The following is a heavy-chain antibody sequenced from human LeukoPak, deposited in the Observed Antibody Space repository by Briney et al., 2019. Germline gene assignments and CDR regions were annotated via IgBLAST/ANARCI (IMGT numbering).Heavy chain of an antibody. CDR1: GFTFSSNW. D-gene: IGHD3-22*01. CDR3: ARDSLPPRYYYDSSGYGTNFDY. CDR2: IKQDGSEK. Sequence: SRGSLRLSCAASGFTFSSNWMSWVRQAPGKGLEWVANIKQDGSEKYYVDSVKGRFTISRDNAKNSLYLQMNSLRAEDTAVYYCARDSLPPRYYYDSSGYGTNFDYWGQGTLVTVSS. V-gene: IGHV3-7*01. J-gene: IGHJ4*02.